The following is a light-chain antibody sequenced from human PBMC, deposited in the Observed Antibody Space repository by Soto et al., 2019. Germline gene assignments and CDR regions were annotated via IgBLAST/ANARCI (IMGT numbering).Light chain of an antibody. CDR3: ASWHDSLNAWV. Sequence: QSVLTQSPSASGTPWRTVTIFCSGGTSPFGFYSIEWYQQVPGAAPRLLMYNNDQRASGVPDRFSGSNSGTSASLAISALQSEDEAVYYCASWHDSLNAWVIGGGTKLTVL. CDR1: TSPFGFYS. V-gene: IGLV1-44*01. J-gene: IGLJ3*02. CDR2: NND.